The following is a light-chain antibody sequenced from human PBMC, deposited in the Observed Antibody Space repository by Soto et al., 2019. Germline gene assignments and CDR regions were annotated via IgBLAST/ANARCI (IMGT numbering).Light chain of an antibody. CDR1: SSSIGAGYE. Sequence: QSVLTQPPSVSGAPGQTVTISCSDTSSSIGAGYEVHWYHQLPGTAPKLVVSGTGNQPSGLPDRLSASKSGTSASLAITSLQAVDERHYYCQSYDKRLTAYVFGTGTKVTVL. CDR2: GTG. V-gene: IGLV1-40*01. CDR3: QSYDKRLTAYV. J-gene: IGLJ1*01.